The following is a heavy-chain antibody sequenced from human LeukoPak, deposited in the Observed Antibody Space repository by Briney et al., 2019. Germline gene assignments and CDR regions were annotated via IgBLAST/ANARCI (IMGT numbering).Heavy chain of an antibody. CDR2: IYSGGST. CDR3: ARAVAGIVYYFDY. V-gene: IGHV3-53*04. J-gene: IGHJ4*02. D-gene: IGHD6-19*01. Sequence: GGSLRLSCAASGFTVSSNYTSWVRQAPGKGLEWVSVIYSGGSTYYADSVKGRFTISRHNSKNTLYLQMNSLRAEDTAVYYCARAVAGIVYYFDYWGQGTLVTVSS. CDR1: GFTVSSNY.